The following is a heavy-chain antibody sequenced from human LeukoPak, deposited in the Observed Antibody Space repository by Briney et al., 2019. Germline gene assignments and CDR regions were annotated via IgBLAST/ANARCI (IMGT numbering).Heavy chain of an antibody. CDR1: GFTVSSNY. CDR3: ARVSGYDYGDAFDI. V-gene: IGHV3-66*01. CDR2: IYSGGST. J-gene: IGHJ3*02. D-gene: IGHD5-12*01. Sequence: PGGSLRLSCAASGFTVSSNYMSWVRQAPGKGREWVSVIYSGGSTYYADSVKGRFTISRDNSKNTLYLQMNSLRAEDTAVYCCARVSGYDYGDAFDIWGQGTMVTVSS.